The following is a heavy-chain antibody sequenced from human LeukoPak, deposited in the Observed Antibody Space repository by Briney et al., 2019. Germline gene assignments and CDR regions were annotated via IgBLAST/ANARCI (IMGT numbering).Heavy chain of an antibody. Sequence: PSETLSLTCTVSGGSTSRYYWSWIRQSPGKGLEWIGNILYSGRTNYNPSLKSRVTISVDTSTNQFSLKLSSVTAADTAVYYCARGYSDYDPFDYWGQGTLVTVSS. J-gene: IGHJ4*02. D-gene: IGHD5-12*01. CDR1: GGSTSRYY. CDR3: ARGYSDYDPFDY. CDR2: ILYSGRT. V-gene: IGHV4-59*01.